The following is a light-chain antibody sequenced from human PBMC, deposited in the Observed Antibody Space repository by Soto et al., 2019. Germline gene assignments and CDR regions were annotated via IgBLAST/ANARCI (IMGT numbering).Light chain of an antibody. CDR1: QSISSW. J-gene: IGKJ2*01. CDR2: DAS. V-gene: IGKV1-5*01. CDR3: QQYNSYPYN. Sequence: DIQMTHSPSTLSASVRARVTITCRASQSISSWLAWYQQKPGKAPKLLIYDASSLESGVPSRFSGSGSGTEFTLTISSLQHDDFPTYYCQQYNSYPYNFGQGTKVDIK.